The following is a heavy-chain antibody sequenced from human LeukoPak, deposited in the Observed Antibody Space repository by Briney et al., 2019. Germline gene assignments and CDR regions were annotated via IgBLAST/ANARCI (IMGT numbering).Heavy chain of an antibody. Sequence: GGSLRLSCAASGFTFSSYSMNWVRQAPGKGLEWVSYISSSSSTIYYADSVKGRFTISRDNAKNSLYLQMNSLRDEDTAVYYCARGPTEMTTVTIDYWGQGTLVTVSS. J-gene: IGHJ4*02. D-gene: IGHD4-17*01. V-gene: IGHV3-48*02. CDR3: ARGPTEMTTVTIDY. CDR1: GFTFSSYS. CDR2: ISSSSSTI.